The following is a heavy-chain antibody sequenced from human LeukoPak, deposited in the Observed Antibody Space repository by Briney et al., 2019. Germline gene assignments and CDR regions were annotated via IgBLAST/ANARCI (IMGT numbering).Heavy chain of an antibody. D-gene: IGHD6-19*01. J-gene: IGHJ4*02. V-gene: IGHV3-7*01. CDR2: IKQDGSEK. CDR3: AREGAVAGTGIDY. Sequence: GGSLRLSCNASGFTFSSYWMSWVRQAPGKGLEWVANIKQDGSEKYYVDSVKGRFTISRDNAKNSLYLQMNSLRAEDTAVYYCAREGAVAGTGIDYWGQGTLVTVSS. CDR1: GFTFSSYW.